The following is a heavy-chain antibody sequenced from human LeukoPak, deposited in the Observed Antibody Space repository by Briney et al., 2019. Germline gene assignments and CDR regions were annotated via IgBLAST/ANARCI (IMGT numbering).Heavy chain of an antibody. D-gene: IGHD1-1*01. J-gene: IGHJ5*02. CDR2: INHSGST. CDR1: GGSFSGYY. V-gene: IGHV4-34*01. CDR3: ARHGTSGTNLNWFDP. Sequence: SETLSLTCAVYGGSFSGYYWSWIRQPPGKGLEWIGEINHSGSTNYNPSLKSRVTISVDTSNNQFSLKLSSVTAADTAVYYCARHGTSGTNLNWFDPWGQGTLVTVSS.